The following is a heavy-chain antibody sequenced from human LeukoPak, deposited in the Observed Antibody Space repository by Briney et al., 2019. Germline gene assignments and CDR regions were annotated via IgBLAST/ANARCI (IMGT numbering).Heavy chain of an antibody. D-gene: IGHD3-16*01. CDR1: GFTVSNNY. J-gene: IGHJ4*02. CDR2: IYSGDNT. V-gene: IGHV3-66*02. CDR3: AGRRVLDASFDY. Sequence: PGGSLRLSCAASGFTVSNNYMSWVRQAPGKGLEWVSVIYSGDNTYYVGSVKGRFTISRDNSTNTLFLQMNRLRAEDTAVYYCAGRRVLDASFDYWGQGTLVTVSS.